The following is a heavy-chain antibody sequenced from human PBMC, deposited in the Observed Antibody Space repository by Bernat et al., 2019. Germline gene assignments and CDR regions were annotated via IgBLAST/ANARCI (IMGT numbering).Heavy chain of an antibody. J-gene: IGHJ4*02. CDR3: AKLDPNYFDY. Sequence: EVQLLESGGGLVQPGGSLRLSCAASGFTFSSYAMRWVRQAPGKGLEWGSTISGIGGSTYYADSVKGRFTISRDNSKTTLYLQMNSLSAEDTAVYYCAKLDPNYFDYWGQGTLVTVSS. CDR2: ISGIGGST. V-gene: IGHV3-23*01. CDR1: GFTFSSYA.